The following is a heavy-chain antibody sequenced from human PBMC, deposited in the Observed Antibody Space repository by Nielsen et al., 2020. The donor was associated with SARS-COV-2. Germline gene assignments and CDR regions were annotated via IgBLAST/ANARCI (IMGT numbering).Heavy chain of an antibody. CDR2: IYNGTSTT. CDR1: GFPFSSYA. D-gene: IGHD2-15*01. J-gene: IGHJ6*02. V-gene: IGHV3-23*03. Sequence: GESLKISCDASGFPFSSYAMAWVRQAPGKGLEWVSLIYNGTSTTYYADSVKGRFTISRDNSKNTVYLQMNSLRAEDTAVYYCAKDSFCSGGSCKFYGMDVWGQGTTVTVSS. CDR3: AKDSFCSGGSCKFYGMDV.